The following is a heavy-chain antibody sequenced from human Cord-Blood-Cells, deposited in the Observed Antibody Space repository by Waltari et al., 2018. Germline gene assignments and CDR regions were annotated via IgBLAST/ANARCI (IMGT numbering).Heavy chain of an antibody. Sequence: QVQLQESGPGLVKPSETLSLTCTVSGGSISSYYWSWIRQPPGKGLEWIGYIYYSGSTNYNPSLKSRVTISVDTSKNQFSLKLSSVTAADTVVYYCARVGGISDYSSYYYYYGMDVWGQGTTVTVSS. D-gene: IGHD4-4*01. J-gene: IGHJ6*02. CDR1: GGSISSYY. CDR3: ARVGGISDYSSYYYYYGMDV. CDR2: IYYSGST. V-gene: IGHV4-59*01.